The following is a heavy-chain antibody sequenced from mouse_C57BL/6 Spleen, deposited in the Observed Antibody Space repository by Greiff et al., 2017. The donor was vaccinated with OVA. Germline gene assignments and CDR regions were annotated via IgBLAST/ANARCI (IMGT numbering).Heavy chain of an antibody. CDR3: ARSGDLDYYAMDY. D-gene: IGHD3-2*02. CDR1: GYTFTSYG. J-gene: IGHJ4*01. Sequence: QVQLKESGAELARPGASVKLSCKASGYTFTSYGISWVKQRTGQGLEWIGEIYPRSGNTYYNEKFKGKATLTADKSSSTAYMELRSLTSEDSAVYFCARSGDLDYYAMDYWGQGTSVTVSS. V-gene: IGHV1-81*01. CDR2: IYPRSGNT.